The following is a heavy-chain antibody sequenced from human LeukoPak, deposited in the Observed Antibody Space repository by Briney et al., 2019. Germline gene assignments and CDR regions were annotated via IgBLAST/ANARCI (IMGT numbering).Heavy chain of an antibody. D-gene: IGHD5-12*01. Sequence: SETLSLTCAVYGGSFSGYYWSWIRQPPGKGLEWIGEINHSRSTNYNPSLKSRVTISVDTSKNQFSLKLSSVTAADTAVYYCARGRGYSGYERDFWGQGTLVTVSS. J-gene: IGHJ4*02. CDR1: GGSFSGYY. CDR3: ARGRGYSGYERDF. V-gene: IGHV4-34*01. CDR2: INHSRST.